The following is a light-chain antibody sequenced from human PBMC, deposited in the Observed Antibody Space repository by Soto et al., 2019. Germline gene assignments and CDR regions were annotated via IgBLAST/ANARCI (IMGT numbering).Light chain of an antibody. CDR2: GES. J-gene: IGKJ3*01. CDR3: QKYGSSPFT. Sequence: ELVLTQSPGTLSLSPGERATLSCRASQSVSSSYLAWYQQKPGQAPRLLIYGESSRATGIPDRFSGSGSGTDLTLTISRLEPEDFAVYYCQKYGSSPFTXGPGTKVDIK. CDR1: QSVSSSY. V-gene: IGKV3-20*01.